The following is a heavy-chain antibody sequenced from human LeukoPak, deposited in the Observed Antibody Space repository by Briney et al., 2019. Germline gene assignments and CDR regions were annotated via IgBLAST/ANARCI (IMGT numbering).Heavy chain of an antibody. J-gene: IGHJ6*03. CDR1: GYTFTNYG. CDR2: ISAYNGNT. V-gene: IGHV1-18*01. Sequence: ASVKVSCKASGYTFTNYGISWVRQAPGQGLEWMGWISAYNGNTNYAQKLQGRVTMTTDTSTSTAYMELRSLRSDDTAVYYCARGEVATYYYYYMDVWGKGTTVTVSS. CDR3: ARGEVATYYYYYMDV. D-gene: IGHD5-12*01.